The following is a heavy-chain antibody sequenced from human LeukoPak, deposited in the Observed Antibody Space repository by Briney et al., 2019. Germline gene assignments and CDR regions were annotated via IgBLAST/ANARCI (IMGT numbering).Heavy chain of an antibody. J-gene: IGHJ4*02. CDR3: ARRVALVGLDY. Sequence: SETLSLTCAVHGGSLSGYSWSWIRQPPGKGLEWIGEINDSGNTNFNPSLKSRLTISVDTAKNQISLKLSSVTAADTAAFYCARRVALVGLDYWGQGSLVTVSS. CDR2: INDSGNT. CDR1: GGSLSGYS. V-gene: IGHV4-34*01. D-gene: IGHD6-19*01.